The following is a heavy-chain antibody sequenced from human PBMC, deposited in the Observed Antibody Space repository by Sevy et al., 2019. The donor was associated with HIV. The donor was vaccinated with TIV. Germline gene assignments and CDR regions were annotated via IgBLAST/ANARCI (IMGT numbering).Heavy chain of an antibody. CDR2: ISSSSSTI. CDR1: GFTFSSYS. Sequence: GGSLRLSCAASGFTFSSYSMNWVRQAPGKGLEWVSYISSSSSTIYYADSVKGRFTISRDNAKNSLYLQMNSLRDEDTAVYYCARDRGTAMVSHIFDYWGQGTLVTVSS. J-gene: IGHJ4*02. V-gene: IGHV3-48*02. CDR3: ARDRGTAMVSHIFDY. D-gene: IGHD5-18*01.